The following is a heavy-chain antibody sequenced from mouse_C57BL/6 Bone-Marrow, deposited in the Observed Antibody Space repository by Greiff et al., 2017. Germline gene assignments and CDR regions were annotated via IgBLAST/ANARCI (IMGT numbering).Heavy chain of an antibody. CDR1: GYTFTSYW. J-gene: IGHJ4*01. CDR2: INPSSGYT. D-gene: IGHD1-1*01. V-gene: IGHV1-7*01. Sequence: QVQLKQSGAELAKPGASVKLSCKASGYTFTSYWMHWVKQRPGQGLEWIGYINPSSGYTKYNQKFKDKATLTADKSSSTAYMQLSSLTDEDSAVDYCARDYYGSSYAMDYWGQGTSVTVSS. CDR3: ARDYYGSSYAMDY.